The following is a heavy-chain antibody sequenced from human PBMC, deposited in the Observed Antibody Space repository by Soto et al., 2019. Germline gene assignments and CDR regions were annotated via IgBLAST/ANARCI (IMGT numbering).Heavy chain of an antibody. CDR3: ARDSGSYTENAFDI. D-gene: IGHD1-26*01. Sequence: QVQLVESGGGVVQPGRSLRLSCAASGFTFSSYAMHWVRQAPGKGLEWVAVISYDGSNKYYAYSVRGRFTISRDNSKNTLYLQMNSLRAEDTAEYYCARDSGSYTENAFDIWGQGTMVTVSS. V-gene: IGHV3-30-3*01. CDR2: ISYDGSNK. J-gene: IGHJ3*02. CDR1: GFTFSSYA.